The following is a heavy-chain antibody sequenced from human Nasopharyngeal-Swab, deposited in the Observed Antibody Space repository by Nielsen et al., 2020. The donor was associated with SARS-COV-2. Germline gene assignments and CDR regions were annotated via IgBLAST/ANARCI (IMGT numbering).Heavy chain of an antibody. V-gene: IGHV1-24*01. CDR1: GYTLTTAP. J-gene: IGHJ5*02. CDR3: ATSPVVVITSWFDP. Sequence: ASVKVSCKVSGYTLTTAPIHWVRQGPEKGLEWMGGFDPEDGETIYAQKFQGRVTMTEDTSTDTAYMELSSLRSEDTAVYYCATSPVVVITSWFDPWGQGTLVTVSS. D-gene: IGHD3-22*01. CDR2: FDPEDGET.